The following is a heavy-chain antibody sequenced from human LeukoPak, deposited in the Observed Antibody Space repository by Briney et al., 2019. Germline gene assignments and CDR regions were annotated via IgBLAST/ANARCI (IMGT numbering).Heavy chain of an antibody. D-gene: IGHD5-18*01. V-gene: IGHV3-66*01. CDR1: GLTVSSNY. CDR2: FYNGINT. J-gene: IGHJ4*02. CDR3: ARVGSGNTYGYADY. Sequence: GGSLRLSCAAAGLTVSSNYMTWVRQAPGEGLEWVSVFYNGINTYYADSVKGRFTTSRDNSKNTLYLQMNSLRVEDTAVYFCARVGSGNTYGYADYWGQGTLATVSS.